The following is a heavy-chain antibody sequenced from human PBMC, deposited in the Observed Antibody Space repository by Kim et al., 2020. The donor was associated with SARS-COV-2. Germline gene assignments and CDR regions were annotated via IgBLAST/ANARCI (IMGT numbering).Heavy chain of an antibody. J-gene: IGHJ4*02. CDR3: ARDAGYCSGGSCYLFDY. D-gene: IGHD2-15*01. Sequence: VKGRFTISRDNSKNTLYLQMGSLRAEDMAVYYCARDAGYCSGGSCYLFDYWGQGTLVTVSS. V-gene: IGHV3-64*01.